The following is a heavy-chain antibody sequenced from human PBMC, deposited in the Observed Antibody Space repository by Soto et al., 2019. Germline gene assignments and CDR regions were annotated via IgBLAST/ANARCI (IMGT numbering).Heavy chain of an antibody. D-gene: IGHD2-2*01. V-gene: IGHV4-59*01. CDR2: IYYSGST. CDR3: ARVFGCSSTSCYVNVAFDI. CDR1: GGSISSYY. J-gene: IGHJ3*02. Sequence: SETLSLTCTVSGGSISSYYWSWIRQPPGKGLEWIGYIYYSGSTNYNPSLKSRVTISVDTSKNQFSLKLSSVTAADTAVYYCARVFGCSSTSCYVNVAFDIWGQGTMVTVSS.